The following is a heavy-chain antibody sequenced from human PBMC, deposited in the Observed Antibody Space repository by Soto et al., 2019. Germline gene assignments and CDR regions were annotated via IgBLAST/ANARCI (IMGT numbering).Heavy chain of an antibody. V-gene: IGHV4-34*01. J-gene: IGHJ6*02. D-gene: IGHD3-10*01. CDR1: GGSFSGYY. CDR3: ARVERDYGSGSYYNVGYYYYYGMDV. CDR2: INHSGST. Sequence: SETLSLTCAVYGGSFSGYYWSWIRQPPGKGLEWIGEINHSGSTNCNPSLKSRVTISVDTSKNQFSLKLSSVTAADTAVYYCARVERDYGSGSYYNVGYYYYYGMDVWGQGTTVTVSS.